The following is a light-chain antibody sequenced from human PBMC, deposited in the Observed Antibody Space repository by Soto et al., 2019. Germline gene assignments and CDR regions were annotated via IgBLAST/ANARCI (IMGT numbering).Light chain of an antibody. CDR1: SSDVGGYTY. J-gene: IGLJ1*01. Sequence: SALTQPASVSGSPGQSITISCTGTSSDVGGYTYVSWYQQHPGKAPKLMIYEVSNRPSGVSTRFSGSKSGNTASLTISGLQAEDEAEYYCSSYTSSNTLPYVFGTGTKVTVL. CDR3: SSYTSSNTLPYV. CDR2: EVS. V-gene: IGLV2-14*01.